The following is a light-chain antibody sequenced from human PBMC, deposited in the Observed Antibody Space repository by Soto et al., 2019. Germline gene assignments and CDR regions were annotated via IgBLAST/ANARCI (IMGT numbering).Light chain of an antibody. V-gene: IGLV2-8*01. CDR3: SSYAGSNSVV. Sequence: QSALTQPPSASGSPGQSVTISCTGTRSDVGAYNYVSWYRQYPGKAPKLMIYDVSTRPSGVPDRFSGSKSGNTASLTISGLQAEDEADYYCSSYAGSNSVVFGGGTKLTVL. CDR1: RSDVGAYNY. J-gene: IGLJ2*01. CDR2: DVS.